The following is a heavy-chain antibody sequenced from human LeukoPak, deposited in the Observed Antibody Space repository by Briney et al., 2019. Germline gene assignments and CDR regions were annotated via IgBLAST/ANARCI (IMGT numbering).Heavy chain of an antibody. V-gene: IGHV4-39*01. D-gene: IGHD6-19*01. CDR2: IYYSGST. Sequence: ASETLSLTCTVSGGSISSSSYYWGWIRQPPGKGLEWIGSIYYSGSTYYNPSLKSRVTISVDTPKNQFSLKLSSVTAADTAVYYCARQGYISGQGFRNNWFDPWGQGSLVTVSS. J-gene: IGHJ5*02. CDR3: ARQGYISGQGFRNNWFDP. CDR1: GGSISSSSYY.